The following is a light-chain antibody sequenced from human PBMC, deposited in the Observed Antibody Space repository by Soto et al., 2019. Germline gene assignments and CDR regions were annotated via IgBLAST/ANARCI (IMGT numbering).Light chain of an antibody. Sequence: EIVMTQSPATLSVSPGERATLSCRASQSVSSNLAWYQQKPGQAPMLLIYGASTRATGIPARFSGSGSGTEFPLTISSLQSEDFAVYYCQQYNNWPITFGQGTRLEIK. CDR1: QSVSSN. CDR3: QQYNNWPIT. V-gene: IGKV3-15*01. CDR2: GAS. J-gene: IGKJ5*01.